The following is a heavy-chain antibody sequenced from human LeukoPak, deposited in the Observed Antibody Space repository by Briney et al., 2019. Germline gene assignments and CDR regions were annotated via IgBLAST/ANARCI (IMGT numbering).Heavy chain of an antibody. CDR1: GFTFSSYW. J-gene: IGHJ4*02. CDR2: INSDGSST. V-gene: IGHV3-74*01. Sequence: PGGSLRLSCEASGFTFSSYWMHWVRQAPGKGLVWVSRINSDGSSTSYADSVKGRFTISRDNAKNTLYLQMNSLRAEDTAVYYCAKVLEQLVPDYWGQGTLVTVSS. D-gene: IGHD6-6*01. CDR3: AKVLEQLVPDY.